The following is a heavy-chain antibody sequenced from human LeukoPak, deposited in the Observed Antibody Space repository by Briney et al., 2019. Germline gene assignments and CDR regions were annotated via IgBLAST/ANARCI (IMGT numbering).Heavy chain of an antibody. V-gene: IGHV4-4*07. CDR1: GGSISSSNW. D-gene: IGHD3-10*01. J-gene: IGHJ5*02. CDR3: ARLYYYGSGYGNWFDP. Sequence: PSETLSLTCAVSGGSISSSNWWSWIRQPAGKGLEWIGRIYSSGSTNYNPSLKSRVSMSVDTSKNQFSLKLSSVTAADTAVYYCARLYYYGSGYGNWFDPWGQGTLVTVSS. CDR2: IYSSGST.